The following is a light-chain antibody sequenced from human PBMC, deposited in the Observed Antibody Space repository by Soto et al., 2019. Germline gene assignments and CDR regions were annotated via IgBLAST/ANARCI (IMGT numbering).Light chain of an antibody. V-gene: IGLV2-14*01. J-gene: IGLJ1*01. CDR1: SSEVGNYNY. CDR3: SSYTSSSTYV. Sequence: QSVLAQPASVSGSPGQSITISCTGTSSEVGNYNYVSWYQQHPGKAPKLMIYDVSNRPSGVSNRFSGSKSGNTASLTISGLQVEDETDYYCSSYTSSSTYVFGTGTKVTVL. CDR2: DVS.